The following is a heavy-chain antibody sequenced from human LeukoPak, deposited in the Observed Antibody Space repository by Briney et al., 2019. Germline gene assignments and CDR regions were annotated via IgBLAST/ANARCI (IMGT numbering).Heavy chain of an antibody. CDR3: ARNTAMVRYYFDY. V-gene: IGHV4-59*08. Sequence: SETLSLTCTVAGGSISSYYCSWIRQPPGKGLEWIGYIYYSGSTNYNPSLKSRVTISVDTSKNQFSLKLSSVTAADTAVYYCARNTAMVRYYFDYWGQGTLVTVSS. CDR1: GGSISSYY. CDR2: IYYSGST. J-gene: IGHJ4*02. D-gene: IGHD5-18*01.